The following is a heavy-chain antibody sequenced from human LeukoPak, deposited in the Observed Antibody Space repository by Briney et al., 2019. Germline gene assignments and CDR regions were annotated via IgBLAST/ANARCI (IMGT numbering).Heavy chain of an antibody. Sequence: ASVKVSCKASGYTFTSYYMHWVRQAPGQGLEWMGIINPSGGSTSYAQKFQGRVTMTRDTSTSTVYMELSSLRSEDTAVYYCARDLSPPYCSSTSCYVGAFDIWGQGTMVTVSS. CDR2: INPSGGST. V-gene: IGHV1-46*01. CDR1: GYTFTSYY. J-gene: IGHJ3*02. D-gene: IGHD2-2*01. CDR3: ARDLSPPYCSSTSCYVGAFDI.